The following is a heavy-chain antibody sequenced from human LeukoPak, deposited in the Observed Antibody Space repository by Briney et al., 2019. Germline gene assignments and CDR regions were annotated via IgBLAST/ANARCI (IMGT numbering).Heavy chain of an antibody. V-gene: IGHV1-2*02. J-gene: IGHJ3*02. CDR1: GYTFTGYC. CDR2: INPNSGGT. D-gene: IGHD6-19*01. Sequence: ASVKVSCKASGYTFTGYCMHWVRQAPGQGLEWMGWINPNSGGTNYAQKFQGRVTMTRDTSISTAYMELSRLRSDDTAVHYCARGSVAGDAFDIWGQGTMVTVSS. CDR3: ARGSVAGDAFDI.